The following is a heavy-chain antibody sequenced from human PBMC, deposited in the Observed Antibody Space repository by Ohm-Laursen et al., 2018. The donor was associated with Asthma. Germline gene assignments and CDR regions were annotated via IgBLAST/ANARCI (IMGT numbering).Heavy chain of an antibody. V-gene: IGHV4-31*03. Sequence: TLSLTCNVSGASISSGGLYWTWIRQHPGKGLEWIGYIYSSGSTNYNPSLKSRVAMPLDTSKNQFSLRLSSVIAADTAVYYCAKSSRPFYFDSWGQGTLVTVSS. CDR1: GASISSGGLY. D-gene: IGHD6-6*01. CDR2: IYSSGST. J-gene: IGHJ4*02. CDR3: AKSSRPFYFDS.